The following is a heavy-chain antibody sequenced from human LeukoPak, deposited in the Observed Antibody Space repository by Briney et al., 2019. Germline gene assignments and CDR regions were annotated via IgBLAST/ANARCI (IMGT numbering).Heavy chain of an antibody. Sequence: GGSLRLSCAASGFIVSSNYMSWVRQAPGKGPEWVASIRQDGSEKTYVDSVKGRFTISRDNTKNSLSLQLNGLRAEDTAVYYCARDGTAAGLYFDLWGQGTLVTVSS. V-gene: IGHV3-7*01. CDR2: IRQDGSEK. J-gene: IGHJ4*01. D-gene: IGHD6-13*01. CDR1: GFIVSSNY. CDR3: ARDGTAAGLYFDL.